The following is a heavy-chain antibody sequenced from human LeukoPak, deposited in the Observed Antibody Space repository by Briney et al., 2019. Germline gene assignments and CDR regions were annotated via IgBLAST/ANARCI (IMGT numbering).Heavy chain of an antibody. D-gene: IGHD5-18*01. J-gene: IGHJ4*02. CDR3: AKDRRGYSYGPFDY. CDR2: ISWDCVST. V-gene: IGHV3-43D*03. Sequence: GGSLRLSCAASGFTFDDYVMHWVRQAPGKGLEWVSLISWDCVSTFYADSVKGRFTISRDNSKNSLYLQMNSLRAEDTALYYCAKDRRGYSYGPFDYWGQGTLVTVSS. CDR1: GFTFDDYV.